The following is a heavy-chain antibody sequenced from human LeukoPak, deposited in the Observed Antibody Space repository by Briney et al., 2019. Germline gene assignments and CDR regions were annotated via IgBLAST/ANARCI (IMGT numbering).Heavy chain of an antibody. CDR3: ARVGGYLSWFDP. Sequence: GGSLRLSCAASGFTFSNAWMSWVRQAPGKGLEWVSYISSGGSTIYYADSVKGRFTISRDNAKNSLYLQMNSLRAEDTAVYYCARVGGYLSWFDPWGQGTLVTVSS. D-gene: IGHD2-15*01. J-gene: IGHJ5*02. CDR1: GFTFSNAW. V-gene: IGHV3-11*01. CDR2: ISSGGSTI.